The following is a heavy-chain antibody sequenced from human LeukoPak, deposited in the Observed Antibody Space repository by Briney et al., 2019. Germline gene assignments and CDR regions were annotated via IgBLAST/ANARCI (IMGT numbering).Heavy chain of an antibody. CDR1: GYTFTSYY. J-gene: IGHJ5*02. CDR3: ARDLDILTGYYKPNNWFDP. D-gene: IGHD3-9*01. V-gene: IGHV1-46*01. CDR2: INPSGGST. Sequence: ASVKVSCKASGYTFTSYYMHWVRQAPGQGLEWMGIINPSGGSTSYAQKFQDRVTMTRDTSTSTVYMELSSLRSEDTAVYYCARDLDILTGYYKPNNWFDPWGQGTLVTVSS.